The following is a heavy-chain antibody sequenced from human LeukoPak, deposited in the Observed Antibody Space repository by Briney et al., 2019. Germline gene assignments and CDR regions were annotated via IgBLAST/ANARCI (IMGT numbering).Heavy chain of an antibody. CDR1: GFTFSSYS. J-gene: IGHJ4*02. Sequence: GGSLRLSCAASGFTFSSYSMNWVRQAPGKGLEWVSSISSSSYIYYADSVKGRFTISRDNAKNSLYLQMNSLRAEDTAVYYCARDLSRGYSYGFRWGQGTLVTVSS. D-gene: IGHD5-18*01. CDR2: ISSSSYI. V-gene: IGHV3-21*01. CDR3: ARDLSRGYSYGFR.